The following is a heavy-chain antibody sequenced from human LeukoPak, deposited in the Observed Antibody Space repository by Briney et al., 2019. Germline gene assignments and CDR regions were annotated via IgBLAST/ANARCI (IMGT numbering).Heavy chain of an antibody. Sequence: TGGSQRLSCAASGFTVSSNYMTWVRQAPGKGLEWVSLIYGGGSTHYADSVKGRFTISRDNSKNTLYLQMNSLRAEDTAVYYCVAAAGIGYYYGMDVWGQGTTVTVSS. CDR1: GFTVSSNY. CDR2: IYGGGST. V-gene: IGHV3-66*01. J-gene: IGHJ6*02. D-gene: IGHD6-13*01. CDR3: VAAAGIGYYYGMDV.